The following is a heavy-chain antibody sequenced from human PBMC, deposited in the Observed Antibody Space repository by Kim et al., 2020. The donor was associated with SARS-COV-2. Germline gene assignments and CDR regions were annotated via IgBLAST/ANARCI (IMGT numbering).Heavy chain of an antibody. D-gene: IGHD3-10*01. CDR1: GGSIRSYY. Sequence: SETLSLTCTVSGGSIRSYYWSWIRQTPGKGLEWIGYVYYTGITTYNPSLMSRLSISVDTFDNQFSLNLYSVTAADTAVYYCARLPPVRAGPLYGSGSGYFDDWGQGIPVTVSS. J-gene: IGHJ4*02. V-gene: IGHV4-59*08. CDR3: ARLPPVRAGPLYGSGSGYFDD. CDR2: VYYTGIT.